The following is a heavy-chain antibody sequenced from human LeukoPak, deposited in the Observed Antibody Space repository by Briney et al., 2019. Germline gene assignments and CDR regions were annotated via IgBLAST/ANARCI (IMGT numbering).Heavy chain of an antibody. CDR2: IYYSGST. CDR1: GGSISSYY. J-gene: IGHJ3*01. Sequence: SESLSLTCTVSGGSISSYYWSWIRPPPGKGLEWIGYIYYSGSTNYNPSLKSRVTISVDTSKNQFSLKLSSVTAADTAVYYCARQIGMGELSVQWGQGTMVTVSS. D-gene: IGHD3-16*02. CDR3: ARQIGMGELSVQ. V-gene: IGHV4-59*08.